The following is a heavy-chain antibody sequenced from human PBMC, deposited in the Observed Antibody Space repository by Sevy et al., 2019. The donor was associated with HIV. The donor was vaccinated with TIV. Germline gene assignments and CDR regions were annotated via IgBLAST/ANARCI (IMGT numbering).Heavy chain of an antibody. Sequence: GGSLRLPCVGSGITFSYYSMNWVRQAPGKGLEWVSSISSSSSNIYYADSVKGRFTISRDNAKKSLYLQMNSLRAEDTAVYYCARDRDGSGSSGGYGMDVWGQGTTVTVSS. CDR1: GITFSYYS. CDR2: ISSSSSNI. V-gene: IGHV3-21*01. CDR3: ARDRDGSGSSGGYGMDV. J-gene: IGHJ6*02. D-gene: IGHD3-10*01.